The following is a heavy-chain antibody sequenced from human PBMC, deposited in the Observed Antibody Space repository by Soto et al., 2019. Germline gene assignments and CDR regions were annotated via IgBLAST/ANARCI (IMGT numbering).Heavy chain of an antibody. V-gene: IGHV1-3*01. CDR1: GYIFATHA. J-gene: IGHJ6*03. Sequence: ASVKVSCKASGYIFATHATHWVRQAPGQRLEWLGWINGGNGDTRYSQMFQGRVTLTRDTSASTAYMELSSLRLEDTTVYYCARGGWAHGDYVSYCYHMDVWGKGSTVTVSS. CDR3: ARGGWAHGDYVSYCYHMDV. CDR2: INGGNGDT. D-gene: IGHD4-17*01.